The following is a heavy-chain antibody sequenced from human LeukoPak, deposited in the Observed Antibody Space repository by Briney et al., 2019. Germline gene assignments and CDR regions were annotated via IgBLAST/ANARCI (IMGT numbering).Heavy chain of an antibody. J-gene: IGHJ4*02. CDR2: ISSSSSYI. V-gene: IGHV3-21*01. CDR1: GFTFSSYN. Sequence: PGGSLRLSCAASGFTFSSYNMNWVRQAPGKGLEWVSSISSSSSYIYYADSVKGRFTISRDNAKNSLYLQMNSLRAEDTAVYYCARAGTIAAAGSYFDYWGQGTLVTVSS. D-gene: IGHD6-13*01. CDR3: ARAGTIAAAGSYFDY.